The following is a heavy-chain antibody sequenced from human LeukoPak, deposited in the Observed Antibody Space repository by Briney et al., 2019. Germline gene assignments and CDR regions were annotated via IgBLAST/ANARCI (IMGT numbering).Heavy chain of an antibody. D-gene: IGHD2-21*02. CDR1: GFTFSSYA. Sequence: GRSLRLSCAASGFTFSSYAMHWVRQAPGKGLEWVAVISYDGSNKYYADSVKGRFTISRDNSKNTLYLQMNSLRAEDTAVYYCASGIVVVTAIDYWGQGTLVTVPS. V-gene: IGHV3-30-3*01. CDR3: ASGIVVVTAIDY. J-gene: IGHJ4*02. CDR2: ISYDGSNK.